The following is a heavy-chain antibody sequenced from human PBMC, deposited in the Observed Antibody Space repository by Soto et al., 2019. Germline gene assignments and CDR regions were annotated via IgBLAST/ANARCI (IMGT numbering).Heavy chain of an antibody. CDR2: INHSGST. CDR1: GGSFSGYY. J-gene: IGHJ4*02. D-gene: IGHD6-19*01. Sequence: PSETLSLTCAVYGGSFSGYYWSWIRQPPGKGLEWIGEINHSGSTYYNPSLKSRVTISVDTSKNQFSLKLSSVTAADTAVYYCARLAVAGPGSYDYWGQGTLVTVSS. CDR3: ARLAVAGPGSYDY. V-gene: IGHV4-34*01.